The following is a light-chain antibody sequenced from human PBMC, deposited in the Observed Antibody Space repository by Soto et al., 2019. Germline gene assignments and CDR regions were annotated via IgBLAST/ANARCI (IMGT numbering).Light chain of an antibody. Sequence: DIQITQSPSSLSSSVLDRFTIACRASQNITNFLNWYQHNPGKATNLLIYDASNLEIGVPSRFSGSGSGTHFTFTISSLQTEDIGTYYCQQYDILPITFGRGTRLEIK. V-gene: IGKV1-33*01. CDR1: QNITNF. CDR3: QQYDILPIT. J-gene: IGKJ5*01. CDR2: DAS.